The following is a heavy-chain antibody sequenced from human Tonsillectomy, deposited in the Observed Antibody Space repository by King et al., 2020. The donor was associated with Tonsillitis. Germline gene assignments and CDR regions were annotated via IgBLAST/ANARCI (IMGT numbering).Heavy chain of an antibody. CDR2: ISSSDGTT. D-gene: IGHD3-22*01. J-gene: IGHJ4*02. V-gene: IGHV3-48*01. Sequence: VQLVESGGGLVQPGGSLRLSCAASGFTFSSYSMNWVRQVPGKGLEWVSYISSSDGTTYYADSVKGRFTISRDNAENSLYLQMNSLRAEDTAVYYCARDVSMIVVGFYFDYWAREPWSPSPQ. CDR1: GFTFSSYS. CDR3: ARDVSMIVVGFYFDY.